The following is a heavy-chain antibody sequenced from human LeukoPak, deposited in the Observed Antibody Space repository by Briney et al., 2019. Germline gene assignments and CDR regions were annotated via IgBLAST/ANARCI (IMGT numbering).Heavy chain of an antibody. V-gene: IGHV1-18*01. CDR2: ISAYNGNT. Sequence: ASVKVSCKASGYTFTSYGISWVRQAPGQGLEWMGWISAYNGNTNYAQKLQGRVTMTTDTSTSTAYMELRSLRSDDTAVYYCARVDCSSTSCSAKTYNWFDPWGQGTLVTVSS. CDR1: GYTFTSYG. J-gene: IGHJ5*02. CDR3: ARVDCSSTSCSAKTYNWFDP. D-gene: IGHD2-2*01.